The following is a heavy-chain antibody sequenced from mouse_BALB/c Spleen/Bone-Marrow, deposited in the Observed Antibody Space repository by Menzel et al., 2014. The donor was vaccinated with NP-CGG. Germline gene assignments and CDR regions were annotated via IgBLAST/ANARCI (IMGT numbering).Heavy chain of an antibody. V-gene: IGHV1-9*01. D-gene: IGHD2-14*01. CDR2: ILPGSGTT. CDR1: GYTFSSYW. J-gene: IGHJ2*01. CDR3: ARGTYRYYFDY. Sequence: QVQLKASGAELMKPGASVKISCKATGYTFSSYWIEWVKQRPGHGLEWIGEILPGSGTTNYNEKFKGKATFTADTSSNTAYMQLSSLTSEDSAVYYCARGTYRYYFDYWGQGTTLTVSS.